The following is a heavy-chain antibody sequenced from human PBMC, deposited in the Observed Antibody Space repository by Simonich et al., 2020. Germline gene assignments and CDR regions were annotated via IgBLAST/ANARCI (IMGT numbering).Heavy chain of an antibody. Sequence: QVQLVESGGGVVQPGRSLRLSCAASGFTFSSYAMHWVRQAPGEGREWVAVISNGGSNKDDADSVKGRFTIARDNSKNTLYLQMNSLRAEDTAVYYCARDRNWGWFDPWGQGTLVTVSS. CDR2: ISNGGSNK. V-gene: IGHV3-30*07. D-gene: IGHD7-27*01. CDR3: ARDRNWGWFDP. CDR1: GFTFSSYA. J-gene: IGHJ5*02.